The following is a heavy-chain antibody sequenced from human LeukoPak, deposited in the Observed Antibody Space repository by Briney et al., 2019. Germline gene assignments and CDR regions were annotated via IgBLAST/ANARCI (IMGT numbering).Heavy chain of an antibody. CDR3: TRRGDNFDH. CDR1: GYTFTNYW. V-gene: IGHV5-51*01. D-gene: IGHD3-16*01. J-gene: IGHJ4*02. Sequence: GESLKISCQVSGYTFTNYWIGWVRQMPGKGLEWMGIIYPGDSNIKYSPSFQGQVTISADKSISTAYLQWSSLKASDTAMYFCTRRGDNFDHWGQGTLVTVSS. CDR2: IYPGDSNI.